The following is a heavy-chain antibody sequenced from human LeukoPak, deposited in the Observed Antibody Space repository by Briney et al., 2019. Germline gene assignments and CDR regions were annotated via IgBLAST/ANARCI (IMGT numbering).Heavy chain of an antibody. Sequence: ASVKVSCKASGYTFTSYDINWVRQATGQGLEWMGWMNPNSGNTNYAQKLQGRVTMTTDTSTSTAYMELRSLRSDDTAVYYCAREGYYYDSSGYPAPSYYYYMDVWGKGTTVTVSS. CDR2: MNPNSGNT. D-gene: IGHD3-22*01. CDR3: AREGYYYDSSGYPAPSYYYYMDV. J-gene: IGHJ6*03. V-gene: IGHV1-18*01. CDR1: GYTFTSYD.